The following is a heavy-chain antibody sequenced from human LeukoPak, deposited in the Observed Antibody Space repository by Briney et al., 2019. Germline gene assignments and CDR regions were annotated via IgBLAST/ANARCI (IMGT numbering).Heavy chain of an antibody. CDR3: AKDHYYDSSGYAEDDAFDI. Sequence: PGGSLRLSCAASGFTFSSYAMSWVRQAPGKGLEWVSTISGSGFDTYYADSVKGRFTISREDSKNTLYLQMNSLRAEDTAVYHCAKDHYYDSSGYAEDDAFDIWGQGTMVTVFS. J-gene: IGHJ3*02. CDR2: ISGSGFDT. D-gene: IGHD3-22*01. CDR1: GFTFSSYA. V-gene: IGHV3-23*01.